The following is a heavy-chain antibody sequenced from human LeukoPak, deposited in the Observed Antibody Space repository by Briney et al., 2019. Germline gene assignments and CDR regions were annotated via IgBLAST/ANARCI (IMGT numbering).Heavy chain of an antibody. Sequence: SETLSLTCTVSGGSISSSSYYWGWIRQPPGKGLEWIGSIYYSGSTYYNPSLKSRVTISVDTSKNQFSLELSSVTAADTAVYYCARDDTGSVDYWGQGTLVTVSS. CDR2: IYYSGST. V-gene: IGHV4-39*07. D-gene: IGHD1-1*01. CDR1: GGSISSSSYY. CDR3: ARDDTGSVDY. J-gene: IGHJ4*02.